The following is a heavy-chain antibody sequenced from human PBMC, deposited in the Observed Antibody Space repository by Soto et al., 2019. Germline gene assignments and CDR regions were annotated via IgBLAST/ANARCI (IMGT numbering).Heavy chain of an antibody. D-gene: IGHD2-2*02. CDR2: INAGNGNT. J-gene: IGHJ4*02. CDR3: AKSATVPAAIAY. Sequence: ASVKVSCKASGYTFTSYAMHCVRQAPGQRLEWMGWINAGNGNTKYSQKFQGRVTITRDTFASTAYMELSSLRSEDTAVYYCAKSATVPAAIAYWGQGTLVTVS. CDR1: GYTFTSYA. V-gene: IGHV1-3*01.